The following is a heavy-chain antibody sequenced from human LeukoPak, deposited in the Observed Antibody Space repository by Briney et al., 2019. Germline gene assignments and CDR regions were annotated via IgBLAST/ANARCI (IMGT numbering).Heavy chain of an antibody. Sequence: PGGSLRLSCAASGFTFRNYAMSWVRQAPGKGLEWVSYISSSSSTIYYADSVKGRFTISRDNAKNSLYLQMNSLRAEDTAVYYCEGMVGDYDSSGYYSHGAFDIWGQGTMVTVSS. CDR2: ISSSSSTI. CDR3: EGMVGDYDSSGYYSHGAFDI. CDR1: GFTFRNYA. J-gene: IGHJ3*02. D-gene: IGHD3-22*01. V-gene: IGHV3-48*01.